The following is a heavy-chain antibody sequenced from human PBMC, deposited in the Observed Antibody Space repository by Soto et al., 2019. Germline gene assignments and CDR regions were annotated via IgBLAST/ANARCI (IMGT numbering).Heavy chain of an antibody. V-gene: IGHV3-30*03. CDR3: ARVIMDV. Sequence: GGSLRLSCAASGFTFSSYGMHWVRQDPGKGLEWVAVISYDGSNKYYADSVKGRFTISRDNAKNSLYLQMNSLRDEDTAVYYCARVIMDVWGQGTTVTVSS. CDR1: GFTFSSYG. CDR2: ISYDGSNK. J-gene: IGHJ6*02.